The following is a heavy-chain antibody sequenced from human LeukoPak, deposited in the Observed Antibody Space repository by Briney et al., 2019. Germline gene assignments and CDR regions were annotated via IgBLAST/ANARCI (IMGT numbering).Heavy chain of an antibody. Sequence: PSETLSLTCTVSGGSISSYYWNWIRQPPGKGLEWIGYIYYSGSTNYNPSLKSRVTISVDTSKNQFSLKLSSVTAADTAVYYCARDGLGGIAAAGMGAFDIWGQGTMVTVSS. V-gene: IGHV4-59*01. CDR2: IYYSGST. J-gene: IGHJ3*02. CDR3: ARDGLGGIAAAGMGAFDI. D-gene: IGHD6-13*01. CDR1: GGSISSYY.